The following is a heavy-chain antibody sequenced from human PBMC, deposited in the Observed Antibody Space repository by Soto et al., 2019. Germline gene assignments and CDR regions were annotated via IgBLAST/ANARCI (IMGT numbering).Heavy chain of an antibody. J-gene: IGHJ4*02. CDR3: ARHSLSSTSWYRFDS. D-gene: IGHD6-13*01. V-gene: IGHV5-10-1*01. Sequence: GESLKISCKGSGYTFTNYWISWVRQMPGEGLEWMGRIDPRDSFTNYSPSVQGHVTISADKSITTAYLQWSSLRASDIAVYYCARHSLSSTSWYRFDSWGQGTLVTVSS. CDR1: GYTFTNYW. CDR2: IDPRDSFT.